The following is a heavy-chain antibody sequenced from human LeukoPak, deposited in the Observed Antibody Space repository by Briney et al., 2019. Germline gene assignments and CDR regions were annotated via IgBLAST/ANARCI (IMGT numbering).Heavy chain of an antibody. CDR3: ARDYPVAQTTVTPDY. V-gene: IGHV3-21*01. D-gene: IGHD4-17*01. J-gene: IGHJ4*02. CDR2: ISSSSSYV. Sequence: PGGSLRISCAASGFTFSSYSMNWVRQAPVPCLLLVSSISSSSSYVYYADSVKGRFTISRDNAKNSLYLQMNSLRAEDTAVYYCARDYPVAQTTVTPDYWGQGTLVTVSS. CDR1: GFTFSSYS.